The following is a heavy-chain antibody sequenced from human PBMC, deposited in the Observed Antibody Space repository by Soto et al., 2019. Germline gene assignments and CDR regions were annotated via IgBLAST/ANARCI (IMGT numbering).Heavy chain of an antibody. J-gene: IGHJ5*02. CDR2: IYYSGST. CDR1: GGSISSGDYY. Sequence: QVQLQESGPGLVKPSQTLSLTCTVSGGSISSGDYYWSWIRQPPGKGLEWIGYIYYSGSTYYNPSCKMPVTVSVETSQDQFSLELSAVAAPDTAVYYCAGAFDGWGTCNQRARSFDPWGQGTLVTGAS. CDR3: AGAFDGWGTCNQRARSFDP. D-gene: IGHD3-10*01. V-gene: IGHV4-30-4*01.